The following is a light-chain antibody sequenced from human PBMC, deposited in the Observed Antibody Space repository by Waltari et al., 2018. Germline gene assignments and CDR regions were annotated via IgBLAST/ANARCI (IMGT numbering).Light chain of an antibody. CDR1: SSDVGFYDF. CDR3: SSYTRRSYWV. V-gene: IGLV2-14*01. CDR2: KVN. J-gene: IGLJ3*02. Sequence: QSALTQPASVSGSPGQSITISCTGTSSDVGFYDFVSWFQQHPGKAPKVLIYKVNNRPPGVSNRFSASKSANTASLTISGLQAEDEADYYCSSYTRRSYWVFGGGTQLTVL.